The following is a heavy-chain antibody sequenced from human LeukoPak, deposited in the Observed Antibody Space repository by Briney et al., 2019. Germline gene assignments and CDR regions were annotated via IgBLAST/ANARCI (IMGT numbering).Heavy chain of an antibody. D-gene: IGHD3-16*01. V-gene: IGHV4-4*02. CDR2: IYHSGIT. CDR3: ARRGGVTSGNFYVNYFDY. CDR1: GVSISSSSW. J-gene: IGHJ4*02. Sequence: SGTLSLTCAVSGVSISSSSWWSWVRQPPEKGLEWVGEIYHSGITNYSPSLRSRVTTSIDKSQNQFSLQLHSVTAADTAVYYCARRGGVTSGNFYVNYFDYWGQGALVTVSS.